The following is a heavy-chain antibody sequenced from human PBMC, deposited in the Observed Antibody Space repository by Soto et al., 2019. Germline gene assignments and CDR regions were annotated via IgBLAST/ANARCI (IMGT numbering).Heavy chain of an antibody. CDR2: IKRKIDGETT. Sequence: EVQLVESGGGMVMPGGSLRLSCAASGFTLSDAWMTWIRQAPGKGLQCVGRIKRKIDGETTDYAAPVKGRFTISRDDSKNTLYLQMNSLKVDDTAMYYCVTDRGGGMDVWGQGTTVTVSS. D-gene: IGHD3-10*01. J-gene: IGHJ6*01. CDR1: GFTLSDAW. CDR3: VTDRGGGMDV. V-gene: IGHV3-15*01.